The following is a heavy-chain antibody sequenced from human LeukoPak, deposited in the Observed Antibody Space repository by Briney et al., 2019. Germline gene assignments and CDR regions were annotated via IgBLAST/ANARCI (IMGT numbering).Heavy chain of an antibody. CDR1: GFTFSSYW. CDR2: IKQDGSEK. CDR3: ARASCSGGSCYSPLDY. V-gene: IGHV3-7*03. Sequence: GSLRLSCEASGFTFSSYWMSWVRQAPGKGLEWVANIKQDGSEKYYVDSVKGRFTISRDNAKNSLYLQMNSLRAEDTALYYCARASCSGGSCYSPLDYWGQGTLVTVSS. J-gene: IGHJ4*02. D-gene: IGHD2-15*01.